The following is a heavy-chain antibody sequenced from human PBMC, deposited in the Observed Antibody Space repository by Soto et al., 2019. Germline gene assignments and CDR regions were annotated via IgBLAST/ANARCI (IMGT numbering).Heavy chain of an antibody. V-gene: IGHV1-46*01. D-gene: IGHD2-8*01. Sequence: QVQLVQSGAEVTKPGASVKVSCKASGYTVTHYYIHWVRQAPGQGLELMGMINPSGGSTDYAQKFQGRVTMTTDTSTTTVYMELSSLRSDDTAVYYCARPPFPGCINGVCYPCDHWGQGTLVTVSS. CDR1: GYTVTHYY. J-gene: IGHJ4*02. CDR2: INPSGGST. CDR3: ARPPFPGCINGVCYPCDH.